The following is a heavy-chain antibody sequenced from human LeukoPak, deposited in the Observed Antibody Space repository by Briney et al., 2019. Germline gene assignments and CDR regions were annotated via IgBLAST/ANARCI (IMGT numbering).Heavy chain of an antibody. D-gene: IGHD1-7*01. J-gene: IGHJ4*02. Sequence: GGSLRLSCAASGFTFSDHYMDWVRQAPGKGLNWVGRIRNKVNSNTIEYAESVKGRFTISRDDSKNLLYLQMNSLKTEDTAVYYCATGLTGTIDYWGQGTLVTVSS. CDR2: IRNKVNSNTI. CDR1: GFTFSDHY. CDR3: ATGLTGTIDY. V-gene: IGHV3-72*01.